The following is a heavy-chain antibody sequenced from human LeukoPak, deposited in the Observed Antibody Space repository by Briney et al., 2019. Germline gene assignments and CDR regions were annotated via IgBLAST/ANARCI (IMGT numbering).Heavy chain of an antibody. V-gene: IGHV3-33*01. D-gene: IGHD3-16*01. Sequence: GRSLRLSCAASGMNFRSHGFHWVRQAPGKGLEWVAAIHYDGSKEYYADSMKGRVAVSRDDSKNTLYLQINSPRVEDTAVYYCARDLGDFWLDPWGKGILVVVSS. J-gene: IGHJ5*02. CDR3: ARDLGDFWLDP. CDR2: IHYDGSKE. CDR1: GMNFRSHG.